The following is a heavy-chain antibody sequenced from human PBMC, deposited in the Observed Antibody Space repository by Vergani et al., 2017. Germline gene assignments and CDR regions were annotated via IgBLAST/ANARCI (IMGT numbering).Heavy chain of an antibody. J-gene: IGHJ6*02. CDR2: IHHSGDT. D-gene: IGHD3-10*01. CDR1: DSSIMTNPY. CDR3: ARHRGSGGFFPSSYFYGMDV. Sequence: VKVQEEGTGLVKPSETLTLTCDVSDSSIMTNPYWGWFRQSPGKGLEWIGCIHHSGDTHYNSSLKSRVSISIVSSSKFSLSLTSVTAADTAIYYCARHRGSGGFFPSSYFYGMDVWGHGTTVTVSS. V-gene: IGHV4-38-2*01.